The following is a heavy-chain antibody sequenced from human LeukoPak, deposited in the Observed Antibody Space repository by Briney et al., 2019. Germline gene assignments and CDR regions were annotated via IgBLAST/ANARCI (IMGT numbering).Heavy chain of an antibody. J-gene: IGHJ4*02. CDR3: ARTSVLTGYYIFGLGY. V-gene: IGHV1-2*02. D-gene: IGHD3-9*01. Sequence: VASVKVSCKASGYTFTGYYMYWVRQAPGQGLEWMGWINPNSGGTNYAQKFQGRVTMTRDTSTSTAYMELSRLRSDDTAVYYCARTSVLTGYYIFGLGYWGQGTLVTVSS. CDR2: INPNSGGT. CDR1: GYTFTGYY.